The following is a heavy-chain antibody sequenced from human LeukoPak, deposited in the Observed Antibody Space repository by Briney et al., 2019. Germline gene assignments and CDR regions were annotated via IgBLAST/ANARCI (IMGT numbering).Heavy chain of an antibody. J-gene: IGHJ6*03. Sequence: SETLSFTCTVSGGSISSSSYYWGWIRQPPGKGLEWIGSIYYSGSTYYNPSLKSRVTISVDTSKNQFSLKLSSVTAADTAVYYCARTYYYDSSGYYSRYYYYMDVWGKGTTVTVSS. D-gene: IGHD3-22*01. CDR3: ARTYYYDSSGYYSRYYYYMDV. CDR1: GGSISSSSYY. CDR2: IYYSGST. V-gene: IGHV4-39*07.